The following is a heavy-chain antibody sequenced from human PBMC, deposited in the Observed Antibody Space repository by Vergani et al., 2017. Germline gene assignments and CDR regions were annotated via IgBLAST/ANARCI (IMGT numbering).Heavy chain of an antibody. CDR1: GFTFSSYA. V-gene: IGHV3-23*01. CDR3: ARLGDYDFWSGSFDY. CDR2: ISGSGGST. Sequence: EVQLLESGGGLVQPGGSLRLSCAASGFTFSSYAMSWVRQAPGKGLEWVSAISGSGGSTYYADSVKGRFTISRDNSKNTLYLQMNSLRAEDTAVYYCARLGDYDFWSGSFDYWGQGTLVTVSS. J-gene: IGHJ4*02. D-gene: IGHD3-3*01.